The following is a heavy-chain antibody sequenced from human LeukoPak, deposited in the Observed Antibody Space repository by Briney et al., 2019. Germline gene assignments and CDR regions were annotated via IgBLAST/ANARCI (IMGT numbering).Heavy chain of an antibody. CDR2: ISSSGST. CDR3: ARLGGSGSYFDAWFDP. CDR1: GDSISSGDYY. Sequence: SQTLSLTCTVSGDSISSGDYYWSWIRQPAGKGLEWVGRISSSGSTNYNPSLKSRVTISVDTSKNQFSLKLSSVTAADTAVYYCARLGGSGSYFDAWFDPWGQGTLVTVSS. J-gene: IGHJ5*02. V-gene: IGHV4-61*02. D-gene: IGHD3-10*01.